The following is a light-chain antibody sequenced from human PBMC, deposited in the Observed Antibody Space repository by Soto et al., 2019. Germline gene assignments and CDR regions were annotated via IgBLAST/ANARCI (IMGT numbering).Light chain of an antibody. Sequence: DIQMTQSPSSLSASVGDRVTITCQASQDISNYLNWYQQKPGKAPKLLIYDASNLETGVPSRFSGGGSGTDFTFTISSLQPEDIATYFCQQYDNLPLTFGGGTKVEIQ. V-gene: IGKV1-33*01. CDR3: QQYDNLPLT. CDR1: QDISNY. CDR2: DAS. J-gene: IGKJ4*01.